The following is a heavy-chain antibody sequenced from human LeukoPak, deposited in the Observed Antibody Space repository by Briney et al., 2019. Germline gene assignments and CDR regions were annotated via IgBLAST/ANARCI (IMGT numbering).Heavy chain of an antibody. Sequence: ASVKVSCKASGYTFTSYDINWVRQATGQGLEWMGWMNPNSGNTGYAQKFQGRVTMTRNTSISTAYMELSSLRSEDTAVYYCARDPPYYYDSSGDYWGQGTLVTVSS. V-gene: IGHV1-8*01. J-gene: IGHJ4*02. CDR1: GYTFTSYD. CDR2: MNPNSGNT. D-gene: IGHD3-22*01. CDR3: ARDPPYYYDSSGDY.